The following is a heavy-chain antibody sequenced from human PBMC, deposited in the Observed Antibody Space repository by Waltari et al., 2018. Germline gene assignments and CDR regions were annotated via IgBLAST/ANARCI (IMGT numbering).Heavy chain of an antibody. CDR3: ARDGPLGGQLPTLDY. CDR2: IKKDGREK. D-gene: IGHD1-1*01. Sequence: EVQLVESGGGLVQPGGSLRLSCAASGFTFSSYWMSWVRQAPGKGLEWVAKIKKDGREKYYVDSVKGRFTISRDNAKNSLYLQMNSLRAEDTAVYYCARDGPLGGQLPTLDYWGQGTLVTVSS. J-gene: IGHJ4*02. CDR1: GFTFSSYW. V-gene: IGHV3-7*01.